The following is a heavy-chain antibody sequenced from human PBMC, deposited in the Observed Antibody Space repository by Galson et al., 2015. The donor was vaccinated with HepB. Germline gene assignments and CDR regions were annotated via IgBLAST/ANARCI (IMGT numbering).Heavy chain of an antibody. CDR3: ASYSHGWSFCY. D-gene: IGHD6-19*01. Sequence: SLRLSCAASGFTFSTYWMGWVRQPPGKGLEWVAQIKQDGREKYYVDSVKGRFTISRDNAKNSLYLQINSLRAEDTAVYYCASYSHGWSFCYWGQGTLVTVSS. V-gene: IGHV3-7*03. CDR2: IKQDGREK. J-gene: IGHJ4*02. CDR1: GFTFSTYW.